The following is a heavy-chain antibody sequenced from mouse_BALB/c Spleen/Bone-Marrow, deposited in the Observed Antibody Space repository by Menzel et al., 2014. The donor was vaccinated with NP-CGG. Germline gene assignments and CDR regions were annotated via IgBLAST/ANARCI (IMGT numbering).Heavy chain of an antibody. CDR2: IDPANGNT. Sequence: EVQVVESGAELVKPGASVKLSCTASGFNIKDTYMHWVKQRPEQGLEWIGRIDPANGNTKYDPKFQGKATITADTSSNTAYLQLSSRTSEDTAVYYCASYRYAWYFDVWGAGTTVTVSS. CDR3: ASYRYAWYFDV. CDR1: GFNIKDTY. V-gene: IGHV14-3*02. J-gene: IGHJ1*01. D-gene: IGHD2-14*01.